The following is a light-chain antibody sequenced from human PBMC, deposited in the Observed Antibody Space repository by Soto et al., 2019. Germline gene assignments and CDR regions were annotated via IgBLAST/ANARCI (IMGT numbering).Light chain of an antibody. J-gene: IGLJ2*01. CDR3: GSFTTSTWI. V-gene: IGLV2-14*01. CDR1: SSDIGGYNY. Sequence: QSALTQPASVSGSLGQSNTISCTGTSSDIGGYNYVSWYQQHPGKAPKLLIYEVSNRPSGVSNRFSGSKSGNTASLTISGLQAEDEADYHCGSFTTSTWIFGGGTKVTVL. CDR2: EVS.